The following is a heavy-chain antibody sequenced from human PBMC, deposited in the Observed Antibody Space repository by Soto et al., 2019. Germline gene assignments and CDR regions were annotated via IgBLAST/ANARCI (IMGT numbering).Heavy chain of an antibody. V-gene: IGHV3-21*04. J-gene: IGHJ6*02. CDR3: ARVFYYDFWSGLAYGMDV. CDR1: GFAFMSYT. CDR2: ITSSGAYI. Sequence: GGSLRLSCAASGFAFMSYTMNWVRQAPGKGLEWVSSITSSGAYIYYADSLEGRFTISRDNAKNSLYLQMNSLRAEDTAVYYCARVFYYDFWSGLAYGMDVWGQGTTVTVS. D-gene: IGHD3-3*01.